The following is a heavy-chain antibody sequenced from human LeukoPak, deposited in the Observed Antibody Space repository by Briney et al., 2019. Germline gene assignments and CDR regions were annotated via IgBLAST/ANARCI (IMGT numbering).Heavy chain of an antibody. CDR1: GYTLTELS. CDR3: ATLVDGSGSYYYFDAFDI. D-gene: IGHD3-10*01. CDR2: SDPEDGET. J-gene: IGHJ3*02. Sequence: GASVKVSCKVSGYTLTELSMHWVRQAPGKGLEWMGGSDPEDGETIYAQKFQGRVTMTEDTSTDTAYMELSSLRSEDTAVYYCATLVDGSGSYYYFDAFDIWGQGTMVTVSS. V-gene: IGHV1-24*01.